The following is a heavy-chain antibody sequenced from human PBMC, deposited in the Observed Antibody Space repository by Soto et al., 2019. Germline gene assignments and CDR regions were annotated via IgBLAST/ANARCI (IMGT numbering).Heavy chain of an antibody. CDR2: IYYSGST. CDR1: GDSISSSY. V-gene: IGHV4-59*01. D-gene: IGHD5-12*01. Sequence: PSETLSLTCSVSGDSISSSYWSWIRQPPGKGLEWIGYIYYSGSTNYNPSLKSRVTISLDTSKNQFSLKVSSVTAADTAVYYCARRYDWLAPWGQGTLVTVSS. J-gene: IGHJ5*02. CDR3: ARRYDWLAP.